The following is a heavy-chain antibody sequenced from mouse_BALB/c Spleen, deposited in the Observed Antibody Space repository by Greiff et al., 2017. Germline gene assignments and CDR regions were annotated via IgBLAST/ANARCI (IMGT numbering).Heavy chain of an antibody. CDR3: ASPLLRFYFDY. CDR2: IDPANGNT. CDR1: GFNIKDTY. V-gene: IGHV14-3*02. D-gene: IGHD1-1*01. J-gene: IGHJ2*01. Sequence: EVKLVESGAELVKPGASVKLSCTASGFNIKDTYMHWVKQRPEQGLEWIGRIDPANGNTKYDPKFQGKATITADTSSNTAYLQLSSLTSEDTAVYYCASPLLRFYFDYWGQGTTLTVSS.